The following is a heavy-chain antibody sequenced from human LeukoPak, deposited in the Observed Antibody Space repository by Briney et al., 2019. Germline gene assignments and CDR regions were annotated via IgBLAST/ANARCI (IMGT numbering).Heavy chain of an antibody. J-gene: IGHJ4*02. CDR1: GGAFSGYY. V-gene: IGHV4-34*01. CDR3: ARSDPRDYDFWSGYNGYFDY. CDR2: INHSGST. D-gene: IGHD3-3*01. Sequence: TSETLSLTCAVYGGAFSGYYWSWIRQPPGKGLEWIGEINHSGSTNYNPSLKSRVTISVDTSKNQFSLKMSSVTAADTAVYYCARSDPRDYDFWSGYNGYFDYWGQGTLVTVSS.